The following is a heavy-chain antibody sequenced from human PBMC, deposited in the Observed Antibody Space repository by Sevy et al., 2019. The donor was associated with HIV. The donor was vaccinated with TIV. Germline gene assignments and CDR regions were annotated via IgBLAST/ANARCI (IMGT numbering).Heavy chain of an antibody. J-gene: IGHJ3*02. CDR1: GFTFSSYA. CDR3: AKGSLRTTGRDAFDI. Sequence: GGSLRLSCAASGFTFSSYAMSWVRQAPGKGLEWVSAISGRGGSTYYADSVKGRFTISRDNSKNTLYLQMNSLRAEDTAVYYCAKGSLRTTGRDAFDIWGQGTMVTVSS. CDR2: ISGRGGST. V-gene: IGHV3-23*01. D-gene: IGHD1-1*01.